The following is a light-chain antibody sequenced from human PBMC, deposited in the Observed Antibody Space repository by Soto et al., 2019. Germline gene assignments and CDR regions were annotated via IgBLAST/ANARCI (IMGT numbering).Light chain of an antibody. CDR1: SSDIGGYDD. CDR2: DVN. V-gene: IGLV2-14*01. CDR3: TSYASGSSHVV. J-gene: IGLJ2*01. Sequence: QSALTQPASASGSPGQSITLSCTGTSSDIGGYDDVSWYQRHPGKAPKLIIYDVNNRPSGVSNRFSGSKSGNTASLTISGLQAEDEADDYCTSYASGSSHVVFGGGTKLTVL.